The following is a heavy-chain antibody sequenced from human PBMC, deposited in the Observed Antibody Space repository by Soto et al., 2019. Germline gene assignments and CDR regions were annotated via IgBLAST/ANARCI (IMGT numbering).Heavy chain of an antibody. D-gene: IGHD6-19*01. Sequence: SETLSLTCTVCGGSISSSSYYWGWIRQPPGKGLEWIGSIYYSGSTYYNPSLKSRVTISVDTSKNQFSLKLSSVTAADTAVYYCATYHSSGYGYWGQGTLVTVSA. V-gene: IGHV4-39*01. CDR3: ATYHSSGYGY. CDR1: GGSISSSSYY. CDR2: IYYSGST. J-gene: IGHJ4*02.